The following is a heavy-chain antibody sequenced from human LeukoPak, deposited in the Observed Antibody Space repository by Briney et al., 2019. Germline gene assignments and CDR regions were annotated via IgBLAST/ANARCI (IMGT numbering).Heavy chain of an antibody. V-gene: IGHV3-23*01. CDR2: ISGSGGST. J-gene: IGHJ5*02. Sequence: GGSLRLSCAASGFTFGSYAMSWVRQAPGKGLEWVSAISGSGGSTYYADSVKGRFTISRDNSKNTLYLQMNSLRAEDTAVYYCAKDGYYYGSGRGWFDPWGQGTLVTVSS. D-gene: IGHD3-10*01. CDR3: AKDGYYYGSGRGWFDP. CDR1: GFTFGSYA.